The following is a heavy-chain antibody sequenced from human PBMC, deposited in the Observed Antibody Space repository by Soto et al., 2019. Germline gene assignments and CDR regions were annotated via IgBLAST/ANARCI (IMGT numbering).Heavy chain of an antibody. CDR2: IYYSGST. D-gene: IGHD3-10*01. CDR3: TRFLWNYGMDV. V-gene: IGHV4-39*01. CDR1: GGSISSSSYY. J-gene: IGHJ6*02. Sequence: LSLTCTVSGGSISSSSYYWGWIRQPPGKGLEWIGSIYYSGSTYYNPSLKSRVTISVDTSKNQFSLKLSSVTAADTAVYYCTRFLWNYGMDVWGQGTTVTVSS.